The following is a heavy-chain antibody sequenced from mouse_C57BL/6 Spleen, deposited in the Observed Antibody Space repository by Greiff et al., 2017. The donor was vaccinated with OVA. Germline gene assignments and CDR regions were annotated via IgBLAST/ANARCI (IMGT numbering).Heavy chain of an antibody. CDR2: IWSGGST. J-gene: IGHJ4*01. CDR1: GFSLTSYG. D-gene: IGHD1-1*01. CDR3: ARGDYGSSYGAMDY. V-gene: IGHV2-2*01. Sequence: VKLMESGPGLVQPSQSLSITCTVSGFSLTSYGVHWVRQSPGKGLEWLGVIWSGGSTDYNAAFISRLSISKDNSKSQVFYKMNSLQADDTAIYYCARGDYGSSYGAMDYWGQGTTVTVSS.